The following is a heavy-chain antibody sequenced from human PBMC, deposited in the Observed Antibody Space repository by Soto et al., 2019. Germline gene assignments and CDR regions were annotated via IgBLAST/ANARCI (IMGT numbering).Heavy chain of an antibody. V-gene: IGHV1-24*01. D-gene: IGHD3-16*01. CDR2: SAPEEGEP. J-gene: IGHJ4*02. Sequence: AASGNGSCTVPKHTLPESTIDWLRQAPGKGLEWMGRSAPEEGEPIYPQKFQGRVSMAEDPSTDTAYMELTSLRFEDTAVYFCAADRNIAGSIWDIDFRGQGTLFPVPS. CDR3: AADRNIAGSIWDIDF. CDR1: KHTLPEST.